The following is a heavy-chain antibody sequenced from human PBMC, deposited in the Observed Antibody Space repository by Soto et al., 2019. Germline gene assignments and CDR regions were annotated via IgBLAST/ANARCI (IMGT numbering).Heavy chain of an antibody. V-gene: IGHV3-7*01. J-gene: IGHJ6*03. CDR2: IKQDGSEK. Sequence: GGSLRLSCAASGFTFSSYWMSWVRQAPGKGLEWVANIKQDGSEKYYVDSVKGRFTISRDNAKNSLYLQMNSLRAEDTAVYYCARCLDAAARPSYYYYYYMDVWGKGTTVTVSS. D-gene: IGHD6-6*01. CDR3: ARCLDAAARPSYYYYYYMDV. CDR1: GFTFSSYW.